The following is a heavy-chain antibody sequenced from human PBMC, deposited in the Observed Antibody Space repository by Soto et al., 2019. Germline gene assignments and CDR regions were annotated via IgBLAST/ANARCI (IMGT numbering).Heavy chain of an antibody. Sequence: ASVKVSCKASGYTFTSYGISWVRQAPGQGLEWMGWISAYNGNTNYARKLQGRVTMTTDTSTSTAYMELRNLRSDDTAVYYCARDVEPAHFDYWGQGTLVTVSS. CDR2: ISAYNGNT. CDR3: ARDVEPAHFDY. V-gene: IGHV1-18*01. D-gene: IGHD2-2*01. CDR1: GYTFTSYG. J-gene: IGHJ4*02.